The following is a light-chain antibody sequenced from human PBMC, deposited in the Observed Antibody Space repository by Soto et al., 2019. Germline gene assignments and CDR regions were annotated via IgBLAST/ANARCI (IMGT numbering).Light chain of an antibody. CDR1: QSVSSSY. CDR2: GAS. J-gene: IGKJ4*02. Sequence: IVLTQSPGTLSLSPGERATLSSRASQSVSSSYLAWYQQRPGQAPRLLIYGASNRATGIPDRFSGSGSGTDFTLTISSLEPEDFAVYCCQQRSSWPLTFGGGTTGDIK. CDR3: QQRSSWPLT. V-gene: IGKV3D-20*02.